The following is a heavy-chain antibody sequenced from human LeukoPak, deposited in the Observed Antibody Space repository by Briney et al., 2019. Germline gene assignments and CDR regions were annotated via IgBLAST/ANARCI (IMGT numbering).Heavy chain of an antibody. Sequence: SETLSLTCTVSGGSISSYYWSWIRQPPRKGLEWIGYIYYSGSTNYNPSLKTRVTISVDTSKNQFSLKLSSVTAADTAVYYCARDPAYGFWSGFDYWGQGNLVTVSS. J-gene: IGHJ4*02. CDR3: ARDPAYGFWSGFDY. CDR1: GGSISSYY. V-gene: IGHV4-59*12. D-gene: IGHD3-3*01. CDR2: IYYSGST.